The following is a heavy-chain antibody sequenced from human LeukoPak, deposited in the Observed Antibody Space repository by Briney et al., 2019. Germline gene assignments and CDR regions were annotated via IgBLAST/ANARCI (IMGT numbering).Heavy chain of an antibody. V-gene: IGHV3-23*01. J-gene: IGHJ6*02. Sequence: PGGSLRLSCAASGFTFSSYAMSWVRQAPGKGLEWVSAISGSGGSTYYADSVKGRFTISRDNSKNTLYLQMNSLRAEDTAVYYCAKDAGYCSGGSCSDPYYYGMDVWGQGTTVTVSS. CDR2: ISGSGGST. D-gene: IGHD2-15*01. CDR1: GFTFSSYA. CDR3: AKDAGYCSGGSCSDPYYYGMDV.